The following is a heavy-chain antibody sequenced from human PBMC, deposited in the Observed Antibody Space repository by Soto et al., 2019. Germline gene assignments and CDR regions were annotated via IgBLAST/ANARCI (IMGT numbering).Heavy chain of an antibody. J-gene: IGHJ6*02. CDR1: GYTFTGYY. CDR2: INPNSGGT. CDR3: ARELVEILTGYYYGMDV. V-gene: IGHV1-2*02. D-gene: IGHD3-9*01. Sequence: QVQLVQSGAEVKKPGASVKVSCKASGYTFTGYYMHWVRQAPGQGLEWMGWINPNSGGTNYAQKLRGGVTMTSDTSISTAYMELSRLRDDDTAVYYCARELVEILTGYYYGMDVWGQGTTVTVSS.